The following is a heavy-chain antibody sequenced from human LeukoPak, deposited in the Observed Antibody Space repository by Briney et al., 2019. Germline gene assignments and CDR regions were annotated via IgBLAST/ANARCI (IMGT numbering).Heavy chain of an antibody. CDR3: ARALAGIGYYYYYYMDV. V-gene: IGHV3-7*01. Sequence: GGSLRLSCAASGFTFSSYWMSWVRQVPGKGLEWVANIKTDGSEKYYLDSVKGRFTISRDNAKNSLYLQMNSLRAEDTAVYYCARALAGIGYYYYYYMDVWGKGTTVTVSS. D-gene: IGHD6-19*01. CDR1: GFTFSSYW. J-gene: IGHJ6*03. CDR2: IKTDGSEK.